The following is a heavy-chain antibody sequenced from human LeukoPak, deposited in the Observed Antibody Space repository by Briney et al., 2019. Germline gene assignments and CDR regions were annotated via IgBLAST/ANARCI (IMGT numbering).Heavy chain of an antibody. J-gene: IGHJ4*02. V-gene: IGHV3-74*01. CDR3: ARVDRGSWSFDY. CDR1: GFTFSNSL. D-gene: IGHD6-13*01. Sequence: GGSLRLSCAASGFTFSNSLMHWVRQVPGKVLVWVARIDIDGSTTHYADSVKGRFTISRDNAKNTLYLQMNILRAEDTAAYYCARVDRGSWSFDYWGQGTLVTVSS. CDR2: IDIDGSTT.